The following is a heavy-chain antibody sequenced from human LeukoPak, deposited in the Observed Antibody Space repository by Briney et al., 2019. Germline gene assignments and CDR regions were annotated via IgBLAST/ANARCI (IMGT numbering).Heavy chain of an antibody. Sequence: PGGSLRLSCAASGFTFSNYGMHWVRQAPGKGLEWVAVIWYGGSNKYYADSVKGRFTISRDNSKNTLYLQMNSLRAEDTAVYYCAKADGGGDSLDYWGQGTLVTVSS. CDR3: AKADGGGDSLDY. V-gene: IGHV3-30*02. J-gene: IGHJ4*02. CDR2: IWYGGSNK. CDR1: GFTFSNYG. D-gene: IGHD3-10*01.